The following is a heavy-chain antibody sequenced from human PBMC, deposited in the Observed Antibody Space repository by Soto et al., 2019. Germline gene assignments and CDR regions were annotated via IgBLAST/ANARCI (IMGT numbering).Heavy chain of an antibody. Sequence: GASVKVSCKASGYTFTMYYMHCVRQSPLQWLEWMGIINPSGGSTSYAQKFQGRVTMTRDTSTSTVYMELSSLRSEDTAVYYCARDLKEDGRSYWYFDLWGRGTLVTVSS. CDR3: ARDLKEDGRSYWYFDL. J-gene: IGHJ2*01. CDR2: INPSGGST. V-gene: IGHV1-46*01. CDR1: GYTFTMYY. D-gene: IGHD2-15*01.